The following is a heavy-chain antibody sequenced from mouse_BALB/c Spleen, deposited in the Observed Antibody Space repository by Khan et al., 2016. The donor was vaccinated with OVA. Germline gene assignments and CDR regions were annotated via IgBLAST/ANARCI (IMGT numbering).Heavy chain of an antibody. D-gene: IGHD1-1*01. J-gene: IGHJ4*01. CDR1: GYTFINYW. CDR2: IYPSDSYT. CDR3: KRLNYYGYAMDY. Sequence: QVQLQQSGAELVRPGASVKLSCKASGYTFINYWINWVKQRPGQGLEWIGNIYPSDSYTNYNQKFKDKATLTVDKSSSTAYMQLSSPTSEDSAVYYCKRLNYYGYAMDYWGQGTSVTGSS. V-gene: IGHV1-69*02.